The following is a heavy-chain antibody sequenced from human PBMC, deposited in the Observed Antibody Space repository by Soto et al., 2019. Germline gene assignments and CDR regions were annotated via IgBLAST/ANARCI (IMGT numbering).Heavy chain of an antibody. CDR3: AKDPSITMIVVVIPTPPFDY. Sequence: GGSLRLSCAASGFTFSSYAMSWVRQAPGKGLEWVSAISGSGGSTYYADSVKGRFTISRDNSKNTLYLQMNSLRAEDTAVYYSAKDPSITMIVVVIPTPPFDYWGQGTLVTVSS. CDR1: GFTFSSYA. V-gene: IGHV3-23*01. D-gene: IGHD3-22*01. CDR2: ISGSGGST. J-gene: IGHJ4*02.